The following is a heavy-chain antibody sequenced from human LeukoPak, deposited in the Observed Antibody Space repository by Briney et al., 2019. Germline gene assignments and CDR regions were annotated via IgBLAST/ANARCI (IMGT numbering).Heavy chain of an antibody. CDR1: GGTFSSYA. CDR3: ARDSYEGFWFDP. J-gene: IGHJ5*02. Sequence: SVKVSCKASGGTFSSYAISWVRQAPGQGLEWMGGIIPIFGTANYAQKLQGRVTMTTDTSTSTAYMELRSLRSGDTAVYYCARDSYEGFWFDPWGQGTLVTVSS. CDR2: IIPIFGTA. D-gene: IGHD2-8*01. V-gene: IGHV1-69*05.